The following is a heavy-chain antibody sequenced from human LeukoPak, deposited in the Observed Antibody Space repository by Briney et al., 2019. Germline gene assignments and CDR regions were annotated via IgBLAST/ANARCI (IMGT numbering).Heavy chain of an antibody. CDR1: GFXFRNYA. Sequence: GGSLRLSCTASGFXFRNYAISWVRQAPGKGLQWVSTISGAGDNTNNADSVTGRFTISRDNSKNTLYLQMNSLRAEDTAVYYCAKDYSVSNWCFDLWGRGTLVTVSS. CDR3: AKDYSVSNWCFDL. D-gene: IGHD5/OR15-5a*01. V-gene: IGHV3-23*01. CDR2: ISGAGDNT. J-gene: IGHJ2*01.